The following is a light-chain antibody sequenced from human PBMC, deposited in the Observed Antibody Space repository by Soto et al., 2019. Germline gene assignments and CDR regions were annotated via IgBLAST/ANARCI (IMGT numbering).Light chain of an antibody. CDR3: CSYAGRSPVV. CDR2: GVS. Sequence: QSALTQPASVSGSPGQSITISCTGTSSDVGGYNYVSWYQQYPGKAPKLMIYGVSNRPSGVSNRFSGSKSGNTASLTISGLLPEDEADYYCCSYAGRSPVVFGGGTQLTVL. V-gene: IGLV2-14*01. J-gene: IGLJ3*02. CDR1: SSDVGGYNY.